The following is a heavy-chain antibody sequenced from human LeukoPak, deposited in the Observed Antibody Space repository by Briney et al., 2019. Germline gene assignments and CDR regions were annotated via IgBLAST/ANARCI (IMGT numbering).Heavy chain of an antibody. CDR2: IIPIFGTA. D-gene: IGHD1-26*01. J-gene: IGHJ4*02. CDR3: ARDGGVGATDY. V-gene: IGHV1-69*13. CDR1: GGTFSSYA. Sequence: GASVKVSCKASGGTFSSYAISWVRQAPGQGLEWMGGIIPIFGTANYAQKFQGRVTITADESTSTAYMEMSSLRSDDTAVYYCARDGGVGATDYWGQGTLVTVSS.